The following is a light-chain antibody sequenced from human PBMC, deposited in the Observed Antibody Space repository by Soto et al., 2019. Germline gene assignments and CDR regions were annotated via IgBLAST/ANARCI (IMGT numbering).Light chain of an antibody. V-gene: IGKV1-39*01. CDR2: AAS. CDR3: QQSYSTPGT. Sequence: DIRMTQSPSSLSASVGDRVTITCRASQSISSYLNWYQQKPGKAPKLLIYAASSLQSGVPSRFSGSGSGTDFTLTISSLQPEDFATCYCQQSYSTPGTFGPGTKVDIK. J-gene: IGKJ3*01. CDR1: QSISSY.